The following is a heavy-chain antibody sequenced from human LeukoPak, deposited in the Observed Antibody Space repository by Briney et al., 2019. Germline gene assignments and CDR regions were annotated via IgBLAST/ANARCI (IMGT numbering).Heavy chain of an antibody. CDR2: IYYTGTT. Sequence: SETLSLTCTVSGGSISNYYWSWIRQPPGKGLEWIGYIYYTGTTNYNPSLESRVTISVDTSKNQYSLKLSSVTAADTAVYFCARHECGGSCYPEDYWGQGTLVTVSS. J-gene: IGHJ4*02. CDR1: GGSISNYY. V-gene: IGHV4-59*08. D-gene: IGHD2-15*01. CDR3: ARHECGGSCYPEDY.